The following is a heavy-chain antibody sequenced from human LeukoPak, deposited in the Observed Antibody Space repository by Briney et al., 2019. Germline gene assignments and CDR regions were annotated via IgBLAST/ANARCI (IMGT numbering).Heavy chain of an antibody. CDR1: GGSISSGDYY. Sequence: SETLSLTCTVSGGSISSGDYYWRWIRQPPGKGVEWSGYIYYSGSTYYNPSLKSRVTISVDTSKNQFSLKLSSVTAADTAVYYCARAYSSSSVVGYWGQGTLVTVSS. J-gene: IGHJ4*02. V-gene: IGHV4-30-4*01. CDR2: IYYSGST. D-gene: IGHD6-6*01. CDR3: ARAYSSSSVVGY.